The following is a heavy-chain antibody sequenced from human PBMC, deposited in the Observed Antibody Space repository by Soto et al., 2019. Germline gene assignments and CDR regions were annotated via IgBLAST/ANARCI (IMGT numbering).Heavy chain of an antibody. CDR3: ARDPTYDWRQLRLDY. D-gene: IGHD3-16*01. Sequence: PGGSLRLSCAASGFTFNIYSVNWVRQAPGEGLEWVSSISSSGSYIYYADSVKGRFTISRDNAKNSLYLQMNSLRAEDTAVYYCARDPTYDWRQLRLDYWGQGTLVTSPQ. J-gene: IGHJ4*02. CDR2: ISSSGSYI. CDR1: GFTFNIYS. V-gene: IGHV3-21*01.